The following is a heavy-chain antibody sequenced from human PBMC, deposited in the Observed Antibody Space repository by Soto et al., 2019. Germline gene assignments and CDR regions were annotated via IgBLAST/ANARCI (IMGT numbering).Heavy chain of an antibody. V-gene: IGHV4-39*01. D-gene: IGHD1-26*01. CDR1: GGSISSSGYY. Sequence: QLQLQQSGPGLVRPSETLSLSCTVSGGSISSSGYYWGWIRQPPGKGPEWIGSLYYSGTTYYKPALKSRVTISAETSKNQFSLNLSSVTAADTAVYFCARGISGSYPYGMDVWGQGTTVTVS. J-gene: IGHJ6*02. CDR2: LYYSGTT. CDR3: ARGISGSYPYGMDV.